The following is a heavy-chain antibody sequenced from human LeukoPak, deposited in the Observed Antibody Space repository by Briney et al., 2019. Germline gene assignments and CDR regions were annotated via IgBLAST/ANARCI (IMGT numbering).Heavy chain of an antibody. CDR1: GFTFSSYS. CDR2: ISSSSSYI. Sequence: GGSLRLSCAASGFTFSSYSMNWVRQAPGKGLEWVSSISSSSSYIYYADSVKGRFTISRDNSKNTLYLQMNSLRAEDTAVYYCARGRYDFWSAHHQYYFDYWGQGTLVTVSS. CDR3: ARGRYDFWSAHHQYYFDY. J-gene: IGHJ4*02. D-gene: IGHD3-3*01. V-gene: IGHV3-21*01.